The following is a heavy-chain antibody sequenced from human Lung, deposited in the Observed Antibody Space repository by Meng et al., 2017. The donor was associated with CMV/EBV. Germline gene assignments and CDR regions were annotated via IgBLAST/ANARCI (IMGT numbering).Heavy chain of an antibody. J-gene: IGHJ4*02. D-gene: IGHD2-21*01. Sequence: GGSLRLSRAASGFPFSYYWMTWVRQAPGKGLEWVANINPGASETNYVDSVTGRFTVSRDNAKNSLYLRMNSLRAEDTAVYYCVTTYSYHSPNYPRGQGTLVTVSS. V-gene: IGHV3-7*01. CDR2: INPGASET. CDR1: GFPFSYYW. CDR3: VTTYSYHSPNYP.